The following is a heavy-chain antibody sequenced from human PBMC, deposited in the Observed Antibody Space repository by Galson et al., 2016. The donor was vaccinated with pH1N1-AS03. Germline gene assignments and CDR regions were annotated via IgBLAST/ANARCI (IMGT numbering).Heavy chain of an antibody. CDR1: GFSLTTSGMC. Sequence: PALVKPTQTLTLTCAISGFSLTTSGMCVNWIRQPPGKALEWLARIDWDDDKYFSTSLKTRLTISRDTSKNHVVLTLTNMGPEDTGTYDCPRGIRPYYYAMDVWGQGTTVTVSS. CDR2: IDWDDDK. D-gene: IGHD3-3*02. J-gene: IGHJ6*02. CDR3: PRGIRPYYYAMDV. V-gene: IGHV2-70*11.